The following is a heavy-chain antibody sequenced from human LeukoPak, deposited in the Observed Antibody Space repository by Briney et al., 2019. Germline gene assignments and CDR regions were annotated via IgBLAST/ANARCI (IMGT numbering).Heavy chain of an antibody. CDR1: GGSFSGYY. CDR2: INHSGST. V-gene: IGHV4-34*01. CDR3: ARGSGGTAKVTSGTIDY. Sequence: SETLSLTCAVYGGSFSGYYWSWIRQPPGKGLEWIGEINHSGSTNYNPSLKSRVTISVDTSKNQFSLKLSSVTAADTAVYYCARGSGGTAKVTSGTIDYWGQGTLVTVSS. D-gene: IGHD5-18*01. J-gene: IGHJ4*02.